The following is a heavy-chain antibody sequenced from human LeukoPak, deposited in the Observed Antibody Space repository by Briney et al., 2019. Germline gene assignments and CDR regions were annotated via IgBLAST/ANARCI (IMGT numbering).Heavy chain of an antibody. CDR1: SGSISSYY. Sequence: SETLSLTCTVSSGSISSYYWSWIRQPPGKGLEWIGYIYSDGTTIYNPALKSRVTISLDTSKSQFFLKVNSVTAADTAVYYCARDRLPPGTIIGSETWHFYMDVWGKGTTVTVSS. D-gene: IGHD1-14*01. V-gene: IGHV4-59*01. CDR2: IYSDGTT. CDR3: ARDRLPPGTIIGSETWHFYMDV. J-gene: IGHJ6*03.